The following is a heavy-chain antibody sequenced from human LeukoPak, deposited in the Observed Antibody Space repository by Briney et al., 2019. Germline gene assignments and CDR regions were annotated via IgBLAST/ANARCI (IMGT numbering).Heavy chain of an antibody. Sequence: QPGGSLRLSCAASGFTFSSYAMSWVRQAPGEGLEWVSAISGSGGSTYYADSVKGRFTISRDNSKNTLYLQMNSLRAEDTAVYYCAKRVTMVRGVIYGFDYWGQGTLVTVSS. J-gene: IGHJ4*02. CDR2: ISGSGGST. CDR1: GFTFSSYA. CDR3: AKRVTMVRGVIYGFDY. D-gene: IGHD3-10*01. V-gene: IGHV3-23*01.